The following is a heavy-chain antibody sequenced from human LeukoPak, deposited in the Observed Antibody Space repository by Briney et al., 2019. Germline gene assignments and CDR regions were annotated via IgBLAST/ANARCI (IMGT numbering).Heavy chain of an antibody. J-gene: IGHJ1*01. Sequence: ASVKVSCKASGYTFTSYAMHWVRQAPGQRLEWMGWINAGNGNTKYSQKFQGRVTITRDTSASTAYMELSSLGSEDTAVYYCARGERCSSTSCYAMSEYFQHWGQGTLVTVSS. D-gene: IGHD2-2*01. CDR2: INAGNGNT. CDR3: ARGERCSSTSCYAMSEYFQH. V-gene: IGHV1-3*01. CDR1: GYTFTSYA.